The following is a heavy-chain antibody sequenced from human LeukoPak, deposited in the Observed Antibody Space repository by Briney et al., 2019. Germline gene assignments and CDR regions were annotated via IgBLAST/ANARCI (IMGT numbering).Heavy chain of an antibody. CDR1: GFTVSSYA. CDR2: ISGSGGST. D-gene: IGHD2/OR15-2a*01. CDR3: ATCALSDWYFDL. Sequence: GGSLRLSCAASGFTVSSYAMSWVRQAPGKGLEWVSAISGSGGSTYYADSVKGRFTISGDNSKNTLYLQMNSLRAEDTAVCYCATCALSDWYFDLWGRGTLVTVSS. J-gene: IGHJ2*01. V-gene: IGHV3-23*01.